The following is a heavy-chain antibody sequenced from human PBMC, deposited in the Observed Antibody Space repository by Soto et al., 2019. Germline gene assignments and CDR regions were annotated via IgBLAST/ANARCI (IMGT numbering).Heavy chain of an antibody. V-gene: IGHV3-53*01. CDR3: ARIKWSNRGSSSDT. J-gene: IGHJ5*02. CDR1: GFNVAGKY. D-gene: IGHD6-6*01. Sequence: PGGSLRLSCAASGFNVAGKYMSWVRQAPGKGLEWVSVFYSGGQIYYSDSVKGRFTISIDNSKNTVILDMNALRAEDTETYYCARIKWSNRGSSSDTWGQGTLVTVSS. CDR2: FYSGGQI.